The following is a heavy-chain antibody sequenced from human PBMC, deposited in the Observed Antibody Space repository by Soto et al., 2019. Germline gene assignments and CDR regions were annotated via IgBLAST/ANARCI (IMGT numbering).Heavy chain of an antibody. Sequence: ASVKVSCKACGYTFTGYYMHWVRQAPGQGLGWMGWINPNSGGTNYAQKFQGWVTMTRDTSISTAYMELSRLRSDDTAVYYCARESPLYYDFWSGYFPGTYFDYWGQGTLVTVSS. D-gene: IGHD3-3*01. V-gene: IGHV1-2*04. CDR1: GYTFTGYY. CDR2: INPNSGGT. J-gene: IGHJ4*02. CDR3: ARESPLYYDFWSGYFPGTYFDY.